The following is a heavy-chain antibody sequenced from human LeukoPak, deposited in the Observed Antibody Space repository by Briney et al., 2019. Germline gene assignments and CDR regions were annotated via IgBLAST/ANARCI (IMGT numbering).Heavy chain of an antibody. J-gene: IGHJ4*02. D-gene: IGHD3-22*01. CDR1: GFTFSYYS. CDR3: ARGAYYYED. V-gene: IGHV3-21*01. Sequence: GGSLRLSCSASGFTFSYYSMNWVRQAPGKGLEWVASISSRSSYIYYEDSLKGRFTISRDNAKNSLYLQMNSLRAEDTAVYYCARGAYYYEDWGQGTLVTVSS. CDR2: ISSRSSYI.